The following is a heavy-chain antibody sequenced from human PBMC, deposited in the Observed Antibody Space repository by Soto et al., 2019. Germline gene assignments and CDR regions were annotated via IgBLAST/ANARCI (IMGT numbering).Heavy chain of an antibody. Sequence: QGQLVQSGGEVKKPGASVKVSCKASGYTFTRYGISWVRQAPGQGLEWMGWISGYNGDTKYAQKSQGRATXTXAXSXXTAYMELRSLTSAARAVYHCATNGPPPYYYSGMDSWGQGTTVTVSS. CDR3: ATNGPPPYYYSGMDS. V-gene: IGHV1-18*01. CDR2: ISGYNGDT. J-gene: IGHJ6*02. D-gene: IGHD2-8*01. CDR1: GYTFTRYG.